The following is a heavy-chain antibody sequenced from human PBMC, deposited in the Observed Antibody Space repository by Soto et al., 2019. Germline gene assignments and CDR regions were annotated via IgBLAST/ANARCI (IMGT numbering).Heavy chain of an antibody. CDR2: IYPGDSDT. Sequence: GESLKISCKGSGYTFTNNWVGWVRQMPGKGLEWMGIIYPGDSDTRYSPSFQGQVTISVDKSIATAYLQWSSLKASDTAMYYCARSSEYHYGSGKYYGLDVWGQGTTVTVSS. D-gene: IGHD3-10*01. CDR3: ARSSEYHYGSGKYYGLDV. V-gene: IGHV5-51*01. CDR1: GYTFTNNW. J-gene: IGHJ6*02.